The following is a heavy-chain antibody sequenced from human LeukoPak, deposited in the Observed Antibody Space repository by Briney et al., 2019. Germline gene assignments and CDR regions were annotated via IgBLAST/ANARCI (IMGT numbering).Heavy chain of an antibody. D-gene: IGHD2-2*01. CDR2: ISAYNHGT. J-gene: IGHJ4*02. Sequence: ASVKVSCKASGYTFTSSGISWVRQAPGQGLEWMGWISAYNHGTYYAQKFQGRVTVTTDTSTSTAYMELSSLRSEDTAVYYCARGILPAAPDYWGQGTLVTVSS. CDR3: ARGILPAAPDY. V-gene: IGHV1-18*01. CDR1: GYTFTSSG.